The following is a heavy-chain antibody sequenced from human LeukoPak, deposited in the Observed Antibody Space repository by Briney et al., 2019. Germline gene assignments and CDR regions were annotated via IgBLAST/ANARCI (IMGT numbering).Heavy chain of an antibody. CDR2: ISDDGSRQ. D-gene: IGHD3-10*01. J-gene: IGHJ4*02. CDR3: VKDRTGTYTLDY. V-gene: IGHV3-30-3*01. CDR1: VFTFSNYV. Sequence: GRSLRLSCAPTVFTFSNYVIHWGRQAPGKGLERVAFISDDGSRQHYADSVKGRFTISRDNSKNTLNLQMNSLRAEDTAVYYCVKDRTGTYTLDYWGQGTLVTVSS.